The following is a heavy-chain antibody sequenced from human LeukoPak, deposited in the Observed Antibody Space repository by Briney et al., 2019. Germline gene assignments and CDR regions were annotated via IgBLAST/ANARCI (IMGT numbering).Heavy chain of an antibody. J-gene: IGHJ6*02. V-gene: IGHV1-2*02. D-gene: IGHD6-19*01. Sequence: GASVKVSCEASGYTFTGYYMHWVRQAPGQGLEWMGWINPNSGGTNYAQKFQGRVTMTRDTSISTAYMELSRLRSDDTAVYYCASSPSVAGGWDYGMDVWGQGTTVTVSS. CDR3: ASSPSVAGGWDYGMDV. CDR1: GYTFTGYY. CDR2: INPNSGGT.